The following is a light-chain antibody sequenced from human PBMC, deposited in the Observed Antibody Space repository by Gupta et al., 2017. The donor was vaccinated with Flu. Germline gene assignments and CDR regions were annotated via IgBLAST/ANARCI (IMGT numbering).Light chain of an antibody. V-gene: IGKV1-27*01. CDR3: QNYNNAPLA. Sequence: PSFLSPSVGDRVTITGRASQGISIYLAWYQQKPGKVPKLLIYGASTLQSGVPARFSGSGSGTDFTLTISSLQPEDVATYYCQNYNNAPLAFGQGTKVEIK. CDR2: GAS. J-gene: IGKJ1*01. CDR1: QGISIY.